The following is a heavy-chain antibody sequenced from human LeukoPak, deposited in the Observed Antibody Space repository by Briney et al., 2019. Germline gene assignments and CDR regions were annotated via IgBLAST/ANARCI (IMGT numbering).Heavy chain of an antibody. D-gene: IGHD5-24*01. CDR1: GFTVRSNY. CDR2: ISSGGST. J-gene: IGHJ4*02. Sequence: GGSLRLSCAASGFTVRSNYMSWVRQAPGKGLEWVLVISSGGSTFCADSVNGRFTISRDSSKNTLYLQMKSLRAEDTALYYCSRDRMGTKSFDYWGQGTLVTVSS. V-gene: IGHV3-66*01. CDR3: SRDRMGTKSFDY.